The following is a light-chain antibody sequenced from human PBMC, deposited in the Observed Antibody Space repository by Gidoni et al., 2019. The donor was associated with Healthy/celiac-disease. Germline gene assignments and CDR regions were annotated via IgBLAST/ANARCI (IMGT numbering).Light chain of an antibody. J-gene: IGKJ1*01. CDR2: DAS. CDR1: QSVSSY. Sequence: EIVLTHPPATLSLSPGESATLSCRASQSVSSYLAWYQQKPGPAPRTLIYDASNRATGIPARISGSGSGTDFTLTISSLEPEDFAVYYCQQRSNWPPWTFGQGTKVEIK. CDR3: QQRSNWPPWT. V-gene: IGKV3-11*01.